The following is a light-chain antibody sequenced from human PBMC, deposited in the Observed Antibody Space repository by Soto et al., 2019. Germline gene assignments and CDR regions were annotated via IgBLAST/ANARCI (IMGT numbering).Light chain of an antibody. CDR3: QSYDSSLGVV. CDR1: GSNIGANYD. V-gene: IGLV1-40*01. CDR2: GNS. Sequence: QSVLTQPPSVSGAPGQRVTISCTGSGSNIGANYDVHWFQQRPGTAPKLLIYGNSNRPSGVPDRFSGSQSGTSASLAITGLQAEDEADYYCQSYDSSLGVVFGGGTQLTVL. J-gene: IGLJ2*01.